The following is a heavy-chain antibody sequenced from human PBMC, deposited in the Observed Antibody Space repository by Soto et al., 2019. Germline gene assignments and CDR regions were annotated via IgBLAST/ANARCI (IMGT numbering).Heavy chain of an antibody. D-gene: IGHD6-6*01. CDR3: SRGPSSSTYNWFDP. Sequence: QVQLVESGGGVVKPGRSLRLSCAASGFTFSSYAMHWVRQAPGKGLEWVEVISYDGSNKYYTDSVKGRFTFSRDNAKNTLYLQLNSLRAEDTGVYYCSRGPSSSTYNWFDPWGQGTLVTVSS. V-gene: IGHV3-30-3*01. J-gene: IGHJ5*02. CDR2: ISYDGSNK. CDR1: GFTFSSYA.